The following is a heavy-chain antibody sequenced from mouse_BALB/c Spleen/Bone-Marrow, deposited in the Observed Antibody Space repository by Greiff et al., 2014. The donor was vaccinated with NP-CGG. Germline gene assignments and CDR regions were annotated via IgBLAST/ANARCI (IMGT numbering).Heavy chain of an antibody. V-gene: IGHV1S41*01. J-gene: IGHJ1*01. CDR3: ARARSTVITTWYFDV. D-gene: IGHD2-4*01. CDR1: GYTFTSYW. CDR2: FAPGSGNT. Sequence: DLVKPGASVKLSCKASGYTFTSYWINWIKQRPGQDLEWIGRFAPGSGNTYYNEMFKGKATLTVDTSSSTAYIQLSSLSSEDSAVYFCARARSTVITTWYFDVWGAGTTVTVSS.